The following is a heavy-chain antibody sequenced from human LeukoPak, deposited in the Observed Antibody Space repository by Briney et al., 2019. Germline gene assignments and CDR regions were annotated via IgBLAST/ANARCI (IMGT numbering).Heavy chain of an antibody. CDR1: GGSISSYY. J-gene: IGHJ6*04. CDR3: ASRGVLWFGEFPLDV. D-gene: IGHD3-10*01. Sequence: SETLSLTCTVSGGSISSYYWSWIRQPPGEGLEWIGYIYYSGSTNYNPSLKSRVTISVDTSKNQFSLKLSSVTAADTAVYYCASRGVLWFGEFPLDVWGKGTTVTVSS. V-gene: IGHV4-59*01. CDR2: IYYSGST.